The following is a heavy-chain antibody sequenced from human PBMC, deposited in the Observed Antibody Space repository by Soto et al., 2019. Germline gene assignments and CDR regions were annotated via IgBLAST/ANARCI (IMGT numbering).Heavy chain of an antibody. V-gene: IGHV4-31*03. D-gene: IGHD2-21*01. CDR1: GGSISSGGYY. CDR2: IYYSGTT. CDR3: AASCVGCGGFNYYGMDV. Sequence: QVQLQESGPGLVKPSQTLSLTCTVSGGSISSGGYYWNWIRQHPGKGLEWIGYIYYSGTTYYNPSLKCRVTMSVDTSKNQFSLKLSSVTAADTAVYYCAASCVGCGGFNYYGMDVWGQGTTVTVSS. J-gene: IGHJ6*02.